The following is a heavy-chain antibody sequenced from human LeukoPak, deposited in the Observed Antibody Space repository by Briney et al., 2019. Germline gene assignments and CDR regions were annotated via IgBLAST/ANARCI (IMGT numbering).Heavy chain of an antibody. D-gene: IGHD3-3*01. V-gene: IGHV3-48*03. J-gene: IGHJ4*02. CDR1: GFTFSSYE. CDR2: ISSSGSTI. CDR3: ASSYYDFWSGYSLSYYFDY. Sequence: GGPLRLSCAASGFTFSSYEMNWVRQAPGKGLEWVSYISSSGSTIYYADSAKGRFTISRDNAKNSLYLQMNSLRAEDTAVYYCASSYYDFWSGYSLSYYFDYWGQGTLVTVSS.